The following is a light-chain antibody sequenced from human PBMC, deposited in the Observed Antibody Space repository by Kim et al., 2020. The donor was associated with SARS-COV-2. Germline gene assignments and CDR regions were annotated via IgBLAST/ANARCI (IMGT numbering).Light chain of an antibody. J-gene: IGKJ5*01. CDR1: QDIASY. CDR2: AAS. CDR3: QQLNNYPIT. Sequence: GDRVTITCRASQDIASYLAWYQQKPGKAPKLLIYAASTLQSGVPSRFSGSGSGTEFTLTISSLQPEDFATYYCQQLNNYPITFGQGTRLEIK. V-gene: IGKV1-9*01.